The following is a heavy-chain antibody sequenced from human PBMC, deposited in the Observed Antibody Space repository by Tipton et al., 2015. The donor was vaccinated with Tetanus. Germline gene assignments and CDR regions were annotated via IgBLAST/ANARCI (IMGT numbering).Heavy chain of an antibody. CDR1: GDSISSGNYR. CDR2: ISYSGST. D-gene: IGHD2-15*01. J-gene: IGHJ5*02. CDR3: ARGPSVAYCSGGSCPVWFDP. Sequence: TLSLTCTVSGDSISSGNYRYNWIRQPPGKGLEWIGYISYSGSTNSNPSLKSRVTISVDTSKNQFSLKLSSVTAADTAVYYCARGPSVAYCSGGSCPVWFDPWGQGILVTVSS. V-gene: IGHV4-61*01.